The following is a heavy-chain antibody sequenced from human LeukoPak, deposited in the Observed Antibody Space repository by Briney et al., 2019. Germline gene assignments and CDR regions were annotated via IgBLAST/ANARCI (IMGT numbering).Heavy chain of an antibody. CDR2: ISGSGATP. Sequence: GGSQRLSCAASGLTFSNYALVWVRQTPRKGLVWVSEISGSGATPHYADAVRGRFTISRDNSKNTLYLQMNSLRAEDTAIYYCGKDPNGDYIGAFDFWGQGTMVTVSS. CDR1: GLTFSNYA. J-gene: IGHJ3*01. CDR3: GKDPNGDYIGAFDF. D-gene: IGHD4-17*01. V-gene: IGHV3-23*01.